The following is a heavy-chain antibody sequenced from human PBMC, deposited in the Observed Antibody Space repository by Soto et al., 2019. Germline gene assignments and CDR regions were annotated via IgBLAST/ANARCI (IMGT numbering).Heavy chain of an antibody. V-gene: IGHV3-30*03. CDR3: VAAGGEGMTTSGY. D-gene: IGHD6-13*01. J-gene: IGHJ4*02. Sequence: QVQLVESGGGVVQPGRSLRLSCAASGFTFSSYGMNWVRQAPGKGLEWVAVISYDGSNKYYGDSVEGRFTISRDNSKNPLSMQMNNMRAEDAAVYFCVAAGGEGMTTSGYWGQGILVTVSS. CDR1: GFTFSSYG. CDR2: ISYDGSNK.